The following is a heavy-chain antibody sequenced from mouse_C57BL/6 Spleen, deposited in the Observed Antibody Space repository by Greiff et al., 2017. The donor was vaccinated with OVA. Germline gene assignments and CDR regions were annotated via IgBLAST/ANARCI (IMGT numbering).Heavy chain of an antibody. V-gene: IGHV1-42*01. CDR1: GYSFTGYY. Sequence: EVKLQESGPELVKPGASVKISCKASGYSFTGYYMNWVKQSPEKSLEWIGEINPSTGGTTYNQKFKAKATLTVDKSSSTAYMQLKSLTSEDSAVYYCARSGYDYDYAMDYWGQGTSVTVSS. CDR2: INPSTGGT. CDR3: ARSGYDYDYAMDY. J-gene: IGHJ4*01. D-gene: IGHD2-4*01.